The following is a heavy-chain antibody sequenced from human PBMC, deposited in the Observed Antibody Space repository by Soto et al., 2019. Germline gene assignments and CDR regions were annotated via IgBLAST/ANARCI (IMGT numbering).Heavy chain of an antibody. CDR3: AREIRVRVAARQGPLDY. D-gene: IGHD6-6*01. J-gene: IGHJ4*02. CDR1: GYTFTSYG. Sequence: QVQLVQSGAEVKKPGASVKVSCKASGYTFTSYGISWVRQAPGQGLEWMGWISAYNGNTNYAQKLQGRVTMTTDTSTSTAYMELRSLRSDDTAVYYCAREIRVRVAARQGPLDYWGQGTPVTVSS. V-gene: IGHV1-18*01. CDR2: ISAYNGNT.